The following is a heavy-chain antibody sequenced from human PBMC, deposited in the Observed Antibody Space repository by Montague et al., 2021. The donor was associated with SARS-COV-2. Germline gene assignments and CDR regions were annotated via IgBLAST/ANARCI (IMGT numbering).Heavy chain of an antibody. CDR3: ARDQPAYCTGGNCHPFDY. CDR2: IYTGGST. V-gene: IGHV4-61*02. Sequence: TLSLTCTVSGDSIRSGTYYWNWVRQPAGKGLEWIGRIYTGGSTNYNPSLKSRVTMSVDTSKNQFSLRLSSVTAADTAVYYCARDQPAYCTGGNCHPFDYWGQGTLVTVSS. CDR1: GDSIRSGTYY. D-gene: IGHD2-15*01. J-gene: IGHJ4*02.